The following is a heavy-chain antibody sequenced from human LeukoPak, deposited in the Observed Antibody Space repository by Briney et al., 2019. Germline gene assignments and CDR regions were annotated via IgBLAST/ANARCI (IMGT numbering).Heavy chain of an antibody. CDR3: ARASRRLGELSLYS. CDR1: GGSISSSNW. J-gene: IGHJ4*02. Sequence: SETLSLTCAVSGGSISSSNWWSWVRQPPGKGLEWIGEIYHSGSTNYNPSLKSRVTISVDKSKNQFSLKLSSVTAADTAVYYCARASRRLGELSLYSWGQGTLVTVSS. D-gene: IGHD3-16*02. CDR2: IYHSGST. V-gene: IGHV4-4*02.